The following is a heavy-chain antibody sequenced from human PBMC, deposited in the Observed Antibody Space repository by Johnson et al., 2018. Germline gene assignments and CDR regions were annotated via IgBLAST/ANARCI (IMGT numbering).Heavy chain of an antibody. J-gene: IGHJ6*02. CDR2: IRSNSDGGTR. D-gene: IGHD3-22*01. CDR3: TTDGTYYYDSSGYHYPSYYYGLDV. CDR1: GFTFSNAW. Sequence: VQLVQSGGGLVKPGGSLRLSCAASGFTFSNAWMNWVRQAPGKGLEWVARIRSNSDGGTREYAAPVKGRFTISRDDSKNTLYLQMSSLKTEDTAVYYCTTDGTYYYDSSGYHYPSYYYGLDVWGQGTTVTVSS. V-gene: IGHV3-15*07.